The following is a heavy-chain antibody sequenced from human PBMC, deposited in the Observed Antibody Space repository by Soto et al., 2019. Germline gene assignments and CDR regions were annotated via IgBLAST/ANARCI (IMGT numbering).Heavy chain of an antibody. V-gene: IGHV4-59*01. D-gene: IGHD3-22*01. Sequence: SETLTLTCTDSGGSISSYYWSWIRQPPGKGLEWIGYIYYSGSTNYNPSLKSRVTISVDKSKNQFSLKLSSVTAADTAVYYCAREGSQGYYDSSGYYPIWGQGTMVTVSS. CDR1: GGSISSYY. J-gene: IGHJ3*02. CDR3: AREGSQGYYDSSGYYPI. CDR2: IYYSGST.